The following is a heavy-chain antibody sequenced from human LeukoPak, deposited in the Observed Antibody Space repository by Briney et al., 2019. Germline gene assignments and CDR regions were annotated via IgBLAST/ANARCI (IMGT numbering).Heavy chain of an antibody. D-gene: IGHD5-18*01. V-gene: IGHV5-51*01. CDR3: SRGSPQIGYSYGKEGGFDP. CDR1: GYSFTSYW. J-gene: IGHJ5*02. CDR2: IYPGDSDT. Sequence: GESLKISCKGSGYSFTSYWIGWVRQMPGKGLEWMGIIYPGDSDTRYSPSFQGQVTTSADKSISTAYLQWSSLKASDTAMYYRSRGSPQIGYSYGKEGGFDPWGQGTLVTVSS.